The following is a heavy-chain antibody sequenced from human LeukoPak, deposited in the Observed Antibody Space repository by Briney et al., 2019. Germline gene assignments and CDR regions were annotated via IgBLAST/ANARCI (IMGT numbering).Heavy chain of an antibody. CDR2: IIPIFGTA. CDR3: ARDTYSSSWYVPDNEQWLVHFDY. CDR1: GGTFSSYA. D-gene: IGHD6-13*01. V-gene: IGHV1-69*06. J-gene: IGHJ4*02. Sequence: ASVKVSCKASGGTFSSYAISWVRQAPGQGLEWMGGIIPIFGTANYAQKFQGRVTITADKSTSTAYMELSSLRSEDTAVYYCARDTYSSSWYVPDNEQWLVHFDYWGQGTLVTVSS.